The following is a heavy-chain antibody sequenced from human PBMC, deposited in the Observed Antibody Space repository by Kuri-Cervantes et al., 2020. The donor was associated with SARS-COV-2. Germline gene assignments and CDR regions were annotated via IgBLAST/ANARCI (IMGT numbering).Heavy chain of an antibody. CDR3: ARDVDHFDWSSPQEY. CDR1: GYTFTGYY. V-gene: IGHV1-2*02. D-gene: IGHD3-9*01. CDR2: INPNSGGT. J-gene: IGHJ4*02. Sequence: ASVKVSCKASGYTFTGYYMHWVRQAPGQGLEWMGWINPNSGGTNYAQKFQGRVTMTRDTSISTAYMELSSLRSDDTAAYYCARDVDHFDWSSPQEYWGQGTLVTVSS.